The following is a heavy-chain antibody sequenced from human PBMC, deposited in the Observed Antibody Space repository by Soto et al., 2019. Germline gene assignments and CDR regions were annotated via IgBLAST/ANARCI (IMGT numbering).Heavy chain of an antibody. J-gene: IGHJ3*01. Sequence: EVQLVESGGGLVKPGGSLRLSFAASGFTFSIYGMNWVRQVPGKGLEWVSCITSGGGYIYYADSVKGRFTISRDDAKNTLYLQLNNLKVEDTAVYYCARDQAVVVGNDAFDAWGLGTMVTVSS. CDR3: ARDQAVVVGNDAFDA. CDR1: GFTFSIYG. CDR2: ITSGGGYI. V-gene: IGHV3-21*01. D-gene: IGHD2-15*01.